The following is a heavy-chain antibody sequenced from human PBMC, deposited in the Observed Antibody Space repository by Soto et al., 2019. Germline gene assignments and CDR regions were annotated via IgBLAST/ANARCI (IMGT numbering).Heavy chain of an antibody. CDR3: AAPPYRDAYNYDY. J-gene: IGHJ4*02. V-gene: IGHV1-58*01. D-gene: IGHD5-12*01. Sequence: QVHLVQSGPEVRKPGTSVKVSCKASGLTFSTSAVQWVRQARGQRREWIGWIVVGSGSTKYAQKFQERVTITRDMSTSTASMELISLRSEDTAVYYCAAPPYRDAYNYDYWGQGTLVSVSS. CDR1: GLTFSTSA. CDR2: IVVGSGST.